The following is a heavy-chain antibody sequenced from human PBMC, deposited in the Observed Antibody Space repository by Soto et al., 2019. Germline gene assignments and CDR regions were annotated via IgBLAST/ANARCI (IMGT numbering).Heavy chain of an antibody. J-gene: IGHJ3*02. V-gene: IGHV3-23*01. CDR2: ISGSGSST. CDR3: AKEHHSSGYYGNHYVAADAFDN. CDR1: GFTFSNYS. D-gene: IGHD3-22*01. Sequence: GGSLRLSCAASGFTFSNYSMNWVRQAPGKGLEWVSAISGSGSSTYYADSVKGRFTISRDNSKNTLSLQMNSLRAEDTAVYYCAKEHHSSGYYGNHYVAADAFDNWGQGTLVTVSS.